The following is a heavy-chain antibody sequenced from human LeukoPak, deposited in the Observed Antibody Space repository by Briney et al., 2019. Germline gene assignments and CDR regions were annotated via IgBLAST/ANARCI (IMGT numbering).Heavy chain of an antibody. D-gene: IGHD6-19*01. J-gene: IGHJ4*02. CDR1: GYTFTSYG. CDR3: ARDQGPRIAVVGNDY. V-gene: IGHV1-18*04. Sequence: ASVKVSCKASGYTFTSYGISWVRQAPGQGLEWMGWISAYNGNTNYAQKLQGRVTMTTDTSTSTAYMELRSLRSDDTAVYYCARDQGPRIAVVGNDYWGQGTLVTVSS. CDR2: ISAYNGNT.